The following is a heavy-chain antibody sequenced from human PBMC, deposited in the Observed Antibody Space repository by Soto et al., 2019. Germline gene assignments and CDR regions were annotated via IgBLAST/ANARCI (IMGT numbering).Heavy chain of an antibody. CDR1: GYSFTSYW. J-gene: IGHJ6*02. V-gene: IGHV5-51*01. D-gene: IGHD1-1*01. Sequence: GESLKISCKGSGYSFTSYWIGWVRQMPGKGLEWMGIIYPGDSDTRYSPSFQGQVTISADKSISTAYLQWSSPKASDTAMYYCARTGYNGNSGYYYYVMEIWGQGPPV. CDR3: ARTGYNGNSGYYYYVMEI. CDR2: IYPGDSDT.